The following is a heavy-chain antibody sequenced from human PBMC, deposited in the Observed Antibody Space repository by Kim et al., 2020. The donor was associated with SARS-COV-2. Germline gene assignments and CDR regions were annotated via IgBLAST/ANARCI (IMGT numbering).Heavy chain of an antibody. CDR1: GFTFSSYA. CDR2: ISYDGSNK. CDR3: ARDGRTMVRGGILYYYG. V-gene: IGHV3-30*04. D-gene: IGHD3-10*01. Sequence: GGSLRLSCAASGFTFSSYAMHWVRQAPGKGLEWVAVISYDGSNKYYADSVKGRFTISRDNSKNTLYLQMNSLRAEDTAVYYCARDGRTMVRGGILYYYG. J-gene: IGHJ6*01.